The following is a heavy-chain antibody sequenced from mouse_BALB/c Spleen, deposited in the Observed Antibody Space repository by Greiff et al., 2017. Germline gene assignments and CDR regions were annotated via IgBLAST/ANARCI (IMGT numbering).Heavy chain of an antibody. J-gene: IGHJ2*01. CDR3: AREGLLSPFDY. Sequence: EVKLMESGGGLVQPGGSLKLSCAASGFTFSSYGMYWVRQTPDKRLELVATINSNGGSTYYPDSVKGRFTISRDNAKNTLYLQMSSLKSEDTAVYYCAREGLLSPFDYWGQGTTLTVSS. V-gene: IGHV5-6-3*01. CDR1: GFTFSSYG. D-gene: IGHD1-1*01. CDR2: INSNGGST.